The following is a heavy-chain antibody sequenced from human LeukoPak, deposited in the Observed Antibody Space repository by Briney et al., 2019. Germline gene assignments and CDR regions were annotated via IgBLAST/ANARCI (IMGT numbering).Heavy chain of an antibody. Sequence: PSATLSLTCAVSGGSVSSAHWSWIRQPPGKRLEWIGYIYYTGSSDYNPSLKSRVTISLDTSKNQFSLKLTSVTAADTALYYCARGSTGAYDIWGQGTMVTVSS. J-gene: IGHJ3*02. CDR2: IYYTGSS. CDR1: GGSVSSAH. V-gene: IGHV4-59*02. CDR3: ARGSTGAYDI.